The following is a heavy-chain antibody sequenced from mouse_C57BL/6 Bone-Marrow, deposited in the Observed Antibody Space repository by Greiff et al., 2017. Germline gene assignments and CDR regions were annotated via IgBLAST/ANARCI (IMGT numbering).Heavy chain of an antibody. V-gene: IGHV1-53*01. Sequence: QVQLQQPGTELVKPGASVKLSCKASGYTFTSYWMHWVKQRPGQGLEWIGNINPSNGGTNYNEKFKSKATLTVAKSSSTAYMQLSSLTSEDSEVYYCARKVIYYYGSSYENYAMDYWGQGTSVTVSS. D-gene: IGHD1-1*01. CDR3: ARKVIYYYGSSYENYAMDY. CDR2: INPSNGGT. J-gene: IGHJ4*01. CDR1: GYTFTSYW.